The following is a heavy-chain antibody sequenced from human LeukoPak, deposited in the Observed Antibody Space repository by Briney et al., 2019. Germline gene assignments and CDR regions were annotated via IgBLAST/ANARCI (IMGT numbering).Heavy chain of an antibody. D-gene: IGHD6-19*01. CDR1: GYTFTGYY. J-gene: IGHJ6*03. CDR2: INPNSGGT. CDR3: ARRAYSSGWYGYYYYYMDV. Sequence: ASVKVSCKASGYTFTGYYMHWVRQAPGQGLEWMGWINPNSGGTNYAQKFQGRVTMTRDTSIGTAYMELSRLRSDDTAVYYCARRAYSSGWYGYYYYYMDVWGKGTTVTVSS. V-gene: IGHV1-2*02.